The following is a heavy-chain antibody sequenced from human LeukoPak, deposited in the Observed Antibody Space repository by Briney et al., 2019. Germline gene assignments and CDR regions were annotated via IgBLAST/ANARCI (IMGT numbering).Heavy chain of an antibody. CDR3: ARSRYANARYAFDI. CDR2: LSHSGSS. CDR1: GGSVSSYY. J-gene: IGHJ3*02. D-gene: IGHD2-2*01. V-gene: IGHV4-59*02. Sequence: SETLSLTCTVSGGSVSSYYWSWIRQPPGRGLEWIAYLSHSGSSDSNPSLTSRVTTLVDTSKNQFSLKLTSVTAADTAVYYCARSRYANARYAFDIWGHGTMVTVSS.